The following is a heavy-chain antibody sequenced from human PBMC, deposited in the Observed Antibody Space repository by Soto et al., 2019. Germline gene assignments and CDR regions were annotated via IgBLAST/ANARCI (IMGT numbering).Heavy chain of an antibody. V-gene: IGHV1-2*02. Sequence: GASVKVSCKASGYSFTGYYIHWVRQAPGQGLEWMGWIIPSSGGTNYAQKFQGRVTMTRDTSISTAYMELSRLRSDDTAMYYCAKGVDFGVTFDYWGQGTLVTVSS. CDR2: IIPSSGGT. CDR3: AKGVDFGVTFDY. J-gene: IGHJ4*02. D-gene: IGHD4-17*01. CDR1: GYSFTGYY.